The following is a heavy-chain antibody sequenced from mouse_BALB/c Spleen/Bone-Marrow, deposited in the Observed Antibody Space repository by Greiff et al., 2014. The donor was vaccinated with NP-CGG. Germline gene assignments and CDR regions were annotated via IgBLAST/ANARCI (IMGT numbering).Heavy chain of an antibody. J-gene: IGHJ2*01. V-gene: IGHV1-9*01. CDR3: ARRLLYYFDY. Sequence: QVQLKQSGAELMKPGASVKISCKATGYTFSSYWVEWGKQRPGHGLEWIGEILPGSGNTNYNENFKGKATFTADTSSNTAYMQLSSLTSEDSAVYYCARRLLYYFDYWGQGTTLTVSS. CDR2: ILPGSGNT. CDR1: GYTFSSYW. D-gene: IGHD1-2*01.